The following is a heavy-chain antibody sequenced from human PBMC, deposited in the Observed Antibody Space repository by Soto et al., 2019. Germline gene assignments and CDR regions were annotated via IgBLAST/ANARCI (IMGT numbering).Heavy chain of an antibody. D-gene: IGHD3-3*01. Sequence: GESLKISCKGSGYSFTSYWIGWVRQMPGKGLEWMGIIYPGDSDTRYSPSFQGQVTISADKSISTAYLQWSSLKASDTAMYYCARHGPYYDFWSSYSPIDPWGQGTLVTVSS. CDR3: ARHGPYYDFWSSYSPIDP. CDR1: GYSFTSYW. V-gene: IGHV5-51*01. CDR2: IYPGDSDT. J-gene: IGHJ5*02.